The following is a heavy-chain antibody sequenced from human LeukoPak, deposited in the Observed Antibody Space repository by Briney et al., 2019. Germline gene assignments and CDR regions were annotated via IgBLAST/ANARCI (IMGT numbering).Heavy chain of an antibody. V-gene: IGHV4-59*01. CDR1: GGFISSYY. CDR2: IYYSGST. J-gene: IGHJ3*02. CDR3: ARLRRGFDISGYYAFDI. Sequence: SETLSLTCAVSGGFISSYYWSWVRQPPGKGLEWIGYIYYSGSTNYNPSLRSRVTISVDTSKNQFSLKLTSVTAADTAVYYCARLRRGFDISGYYAFDIWGEETMVTVSS. D-gene: IGHD3-22*01.